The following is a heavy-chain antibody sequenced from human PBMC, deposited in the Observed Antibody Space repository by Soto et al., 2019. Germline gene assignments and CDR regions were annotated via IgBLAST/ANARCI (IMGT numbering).Heavy chain of an antibody. CDR1: GGSISSYY. D-gene: IGHD2-2*01. V-gene: IGHV4-59*01. CDR3: ARVAPSYYFDY. CDR2: IYYSGST. Sequence: KPWETLSLTCTVSGGSISSYYWSWIRQPPGKGLEWIGYIYYSGSTNYNPSLKSRVTISADTSKNQFSLKLSSVTATDTAVYYCARVAPSYYFDYWGQGTLVTVSS. J-gene: IGHJ4*02.